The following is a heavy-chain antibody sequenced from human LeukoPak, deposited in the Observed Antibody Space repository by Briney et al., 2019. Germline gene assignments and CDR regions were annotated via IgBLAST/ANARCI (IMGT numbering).Heavy chain of an antibody. Sequence: SETLSLTCTVSGYSISSGYYWGWIRQPPGKGLEWIGSIYHSGSTYYNPSLKSRVTISVDTSKNQFSLKLSSVTAADTAVYYCARGSGTKFVPAAIWFDPWGQGTLVTVSS. CDR2: IYHSGST. CDR1: GYSISSGYY. CDR3: ARGSGTKFVPAAIWFDP. J-gene: IGHJ5*02. V-gene: IGHV4-38-2*02. D-gene: IGHD2-2*01.